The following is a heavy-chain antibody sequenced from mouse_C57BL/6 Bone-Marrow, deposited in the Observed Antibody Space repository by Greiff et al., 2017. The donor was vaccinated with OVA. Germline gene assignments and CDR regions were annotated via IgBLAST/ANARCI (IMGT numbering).Heavy chain of an antibody. CDR1: GFTFSSYG. J-gene: IGHJ2*01. CDR3: ASLITTDFDY. V-gene: IGHV5-6*01. D-gene: IGHD1-1*01. Sequence: EVKLVESGGDLVKPGGSLKLSCAASGFTFSSYGMSWVRQTPDKRLEWVATISSGGSYTYYPDSVQGRFTISRDNAKNTLYLQMSSLKSEDTAMYYCASLITTDFDYWGQGTTLTVSS. CDR2: ISSGGSYT.